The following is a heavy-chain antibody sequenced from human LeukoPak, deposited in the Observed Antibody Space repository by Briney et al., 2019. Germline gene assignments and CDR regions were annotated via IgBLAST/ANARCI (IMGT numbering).Heavy chain of an antibody. J-gene: IGHJ4*02. CDR2: ISYDGSNK. CDR3: ARTTTPHYYGSGSYALGY. Sequence: SGGSLRLSCAASGFTFSTYAMHWLRQGPDKGLEWVAVISYDGSNKYYADSVKGRFTISRDNSKNTLYLQMSSLSAEDTAVYYCARTTTPHYYGSGSYALGYWGQGTLVTVPS. CDR1: GFTFSTYA. V-gene: IGHV3-30-3*01. D-gene: IGHD3-10*01.